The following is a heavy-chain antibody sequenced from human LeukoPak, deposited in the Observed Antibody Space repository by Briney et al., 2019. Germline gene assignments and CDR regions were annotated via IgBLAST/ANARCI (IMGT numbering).Heavy chain of an antibody. J-gene: IGHJ4*02. CDR2: MNPNSGNT. Sequence: ASVKVSCKASGYTFTSYNINWVRQAPGQGLEWMGWMNPNSGNTGYAQKFQGRVTMTRNTSISTAYMELSSLRSEDTGVYYCARGFGYSYGFPFDYWGQGTLVTVSS. D-gene: IGHD5-18*01. CDR1: GYTFTSYN. V-gene: IGHV1-8*01. CDR3: ARGFGYSYGFPFDY.